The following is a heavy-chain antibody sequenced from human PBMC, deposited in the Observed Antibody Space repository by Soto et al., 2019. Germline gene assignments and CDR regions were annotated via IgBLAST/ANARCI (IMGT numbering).Heavy chain of an antibody. Sequence: EVQLVESGGGLVQPGGSLRLSCAASGFTFSSYYMHWVRQAPGKGLVWVSRIKSDGSGTYYADSVKGRLTISRDNAKNTLCLQMNSLRVEDTAVYYCARGDGDYYDGNGYLGRHWGQGTLVTVSS. CDR2: IKSDGSGT. CDR1: GFTFSSYY. V-gene: IGHV3-74*01. CDR3: ARGDGDYYDGNGYLGRH. J-gene: IGHJ4*02. D-gene: IGHD3-22*01.